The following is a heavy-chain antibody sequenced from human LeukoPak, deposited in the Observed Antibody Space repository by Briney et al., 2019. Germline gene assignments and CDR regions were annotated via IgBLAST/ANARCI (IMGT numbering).Heavy chain of an antibody. CDR3: ARGPVVVIPFDI. D-gene: IGHD3-22*01. CDR1: GGSISSYY. Sequence: PSETLSLTCTVSGGSISSYYWSWIRQPPGKGLEWIGYIYYSGSTNYNPSLKSRVTISVDTSKNQFSLKLSSVTAADTAVYYCARGPVVVIPFDIWGQGTMVTVSS. CDR2: IYYSGST. J-gene: IGHJ3*02. V-gene: IGHV4-59*08.